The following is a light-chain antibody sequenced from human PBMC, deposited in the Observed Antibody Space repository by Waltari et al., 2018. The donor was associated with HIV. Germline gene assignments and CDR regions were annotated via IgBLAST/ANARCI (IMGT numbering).Light chain of an antibody. V-gene: IGLV3-25*03. CDR3: QSADSSGTWV. CDR2: KDS. Sequence: SYELTQPPSVSVSPGQTARITCSGDALPKQYAYWYQRRPGQAPVLVMSKDSERPSGIPERFSGSSSGTTVTLTISGVQAEDEADYYCQSADSSGTWVFGGGTKLTVL. CDR1: ALPKQY. J-gene: IGLJ2*01.